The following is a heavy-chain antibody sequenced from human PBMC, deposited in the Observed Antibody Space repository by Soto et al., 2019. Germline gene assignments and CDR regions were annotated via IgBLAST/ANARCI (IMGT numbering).Heavy chain of an antibody. D-gene: IGHD3-3*01. CDR2: ISAYNGNT. J-gene: IGHJ6*03. Sequence: QVQLMQSGAEVKKPGASINVSCQASGYKFNSFGIAWVRQAPGQGLEWLGWISAYNGNTNYTQKLQGRVTHITNTPTNTAYMDLRSLRSDVTAIFSCARAIGDFWSGHHFYMDVWGKGTTVIVTS. CDR3: ARAIGDFWSGHHFYMDV. CDR1: GYKFNSFG. V-gene: IGHV1-18*01.